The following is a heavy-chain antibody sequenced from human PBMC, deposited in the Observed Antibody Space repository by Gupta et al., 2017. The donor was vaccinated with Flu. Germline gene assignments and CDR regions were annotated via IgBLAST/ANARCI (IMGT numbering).Heavy chain of an antibody. CDR1: GGSFSGYY. D-gene: IGHD2-15*01. Sequence: QVQLQQWGAGLLKPSETLSLTCAVYGGSFSGYYWSWIRQPPGKGLEWIGEINHSGSTNYNPSLKSRVTISVDTSKNQFSLKLSSVTAADTAVYYCARNTEVVAATPFDYWGQGTLVTVSS. CDR2: INHSGST. V-gene: IGHV4-34*01. CDR3: ARNTEVVAATPFDY. J-gene: IGHJ4*02.